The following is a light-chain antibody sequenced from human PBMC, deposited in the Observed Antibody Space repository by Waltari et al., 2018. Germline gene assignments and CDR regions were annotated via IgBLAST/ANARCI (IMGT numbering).Light chain of an antibody. CDR3: AAWDDSLSGRV. J-gene: IGLJ3*02. Sequence: QSVLPQPPSASGTPGQRVTSSCSGRRSNIGRNYVYWYQQLPGPPPKLLIYRNNQRPSGVPDRFSGSKSGTSASLAISGLRSEDEADYYCAAWDDSLSGRVFGGGTKVTVL. V-gene: IGLV1-47*01. CDR2: RNN. CDR1: RSNIGRNY.